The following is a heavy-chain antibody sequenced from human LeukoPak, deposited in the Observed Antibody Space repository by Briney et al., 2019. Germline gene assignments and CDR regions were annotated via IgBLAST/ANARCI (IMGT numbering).Heavy chain of an antibody. V-gene: IGHV1-8*01. D-gene: IGHD6-19*01. J-gene: IGHJ4*02. CDR1: GYTFTSYD. CDR3: ARGAPGYSSGWYKY. Sequence: ASVKVSCKASGYTFTSYDINWVRQATGQGIEWMGWMNPNSGNTGYAQKFQGGVTMTRNTSISTAYMELSSLSSEDTAVYYCARGAPGYSSGWYKYWGQETLVTVSS. CDR2: MNPNSGNT.